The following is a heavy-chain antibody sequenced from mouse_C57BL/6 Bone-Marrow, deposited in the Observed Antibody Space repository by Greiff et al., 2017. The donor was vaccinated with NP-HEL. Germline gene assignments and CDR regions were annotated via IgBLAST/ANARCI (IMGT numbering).Heavy chain of an antibody. V-gene: IGHV1-42*01. J-gene: IGHJ1*03. Sequence: VQLKESGPELVKPGASVKISCKASGYSFTGYYMNWVKQSPEKSLEWIGEINPSTGGTTYNQKFKAKATLTVDKSSSTAYMQLKSLTSEDSAVYDCARSIWFYWYFDVWGTGTTVTVSS. CDR3: ARSIWFYWYFDV. D-gene: IGHD2-2*01. CDR1: GYSFTGYY. CDR2: INPSTGGT.